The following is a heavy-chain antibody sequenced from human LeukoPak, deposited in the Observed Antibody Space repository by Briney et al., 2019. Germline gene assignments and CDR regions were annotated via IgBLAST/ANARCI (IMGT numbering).Heavy chain of an antibody. CDR1: RLTFNSNA. V-gene: IGHV3-23*01. D-gene: IGHD3-22*01. J-gene: IGHJ4*02. CDR2: ISVSGGSE. Sequence: GGSLRLSCVVSRLTFNSNAMYWVRQAPGKGLEWVSGISVSGGSEYYADSVKGRFSVSRDNSKHTVYLQMNSLRAEDTAVYFCASHAHDYDSSGYFDSWGQGALATVSS. CDR3: ASHAHDYDSSGYFDS.